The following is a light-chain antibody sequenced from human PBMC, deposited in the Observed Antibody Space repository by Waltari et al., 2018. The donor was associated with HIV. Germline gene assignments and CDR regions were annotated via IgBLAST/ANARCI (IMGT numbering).Light chain of an antibody. V-gene: IGLV3-25*03. J-gene: IGLJ3*02. CDR3: QSADSSNTWV. Sequence: SYELTQPPSVSVSPGQTARITCSGDALPKKYAYWYQQKPCQAPVLMIYKDSERPSGIPERFSASSSGTTVTLTISGVQAEDEADYYCQSADSSNTWVFGGGTKLTVL. CDR1: ALPKKY. CDR2: KDS.